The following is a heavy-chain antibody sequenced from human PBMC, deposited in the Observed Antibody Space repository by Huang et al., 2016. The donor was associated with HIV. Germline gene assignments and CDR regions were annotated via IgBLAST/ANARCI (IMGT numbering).Heavy chain of an antibody. J-gene: IGHJ5*02. V-gene: IGHV4-34*01. CDR2: INHSGST. Sequence: QVHLQQWGTGLLKPSATLSLTCAVYGGSFSGYFWNWIRQSPGKGLEWIGQINHSGSTTYNPSLKSRVIMSVDTSKNQFSLKLTSVTAADTAIYYCARELMLTFGGPFDPWGQGTLVTVSS. CDR1: GGSFSGYF. CDR3: ARELMLTFGGPFDP. D-gene: IGHD3-16*01.